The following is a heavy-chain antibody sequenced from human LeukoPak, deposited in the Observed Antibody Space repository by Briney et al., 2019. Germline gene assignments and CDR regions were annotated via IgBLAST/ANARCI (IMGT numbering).Heavy chain of an antibody. V-gene: IGHV4-30-2*01. J-gene: IGHJ4*02. Sequence: SETLSLTGAVSGGSISSGGYSWSWIRQPPGKGLEWIGYIYHSGSTYYNPSLKSRVTISVDRSKNQFSLKLSSVTAADTAVYYCARGSLVLGDYWGQGTLVTVSS. CDR3: ARGSLVLGDY. CDR1: GGSISSGGYS. D-gene: IGHD4/OR15-4a*01. CDR2: IYHSGST.